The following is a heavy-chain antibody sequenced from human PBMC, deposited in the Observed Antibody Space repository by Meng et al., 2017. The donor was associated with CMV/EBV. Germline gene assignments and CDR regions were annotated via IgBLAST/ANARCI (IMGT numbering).Heavy chain of an antibody. D-gene: IGHD2-2*01. CDR1: GFTFSSYG. CDR3: AKDYSPYCSSTSCYGYFDY. CDR2: IRYDGSNK. J-gene: IGHJ4*02. Sequence: GESLKISCAASGFTFSSYGMHWVRQAPGKGLEWVAFIRYDGSNKYYADSVKGRFTISRDNSKNTLYLQMNSLRAEDTAVYYCAKDYSPYCSSTSCYGYFDYWGRGTLDTVSS. V-gene: IGHV3-30*02.